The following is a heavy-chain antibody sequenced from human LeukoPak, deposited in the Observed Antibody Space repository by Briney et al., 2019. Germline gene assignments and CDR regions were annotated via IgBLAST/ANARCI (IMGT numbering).Heavy chain of an antibody. CDR3: ARASRDGYNQNFDH. V-gene: IGHV5-51*01. Sequence: PGESLKISCKGLRYDFSTYWNAWVRQRPGKGLEWMGIIYPGGSETRYDPSFQGQVTISADRSTSTAYLQWSSLRASDTAMYYCARASRDGYNQNFDHWGQGTLVTVSS. CDR2: IYPGGSET. J-gene: IGHJ4*02. D-gene: IGHD5-24*01. CDR1: RYDFSTYW.